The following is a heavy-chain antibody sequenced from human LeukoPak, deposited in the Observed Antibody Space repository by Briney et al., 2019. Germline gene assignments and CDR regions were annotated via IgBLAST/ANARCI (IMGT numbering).Heavy chain of an antibody. CDR3: ALGGYSGYEFDY. CDR2: ISGSGGST. D-gene: IGHD5-12*01. CDR1: GFTFSSYA. Sequence: GGSLRLSCAASGFTFSSYAMSWVRQAPGKGLEWVSAISGSGGSTYYADSVKGRFTIYRDNSKNTLYLQMNSLRAEDTAVYYCALGGYSGYEFDYWGQGTLVTVSS. V-gene: IGHV3-23*01. J-gene: IGHJ4*02.